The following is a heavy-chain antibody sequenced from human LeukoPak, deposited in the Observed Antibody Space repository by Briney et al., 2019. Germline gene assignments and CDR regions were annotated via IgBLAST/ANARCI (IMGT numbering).Heavy chain of an antibody. V-gene: IGHV3-23*01. CDR2: ITGSGGNT. J-gene: IGHJ6*02. CDR1: GFIFSDYG. D-gene: IGHD5-18*01. CDR3: AKDKGYSYGSLYYYYGMDV. Sequence: GGSLRLSCAGSGFIFSDYGMSWVRQTPGKGLEWVSGITGSGGNTYYSDSVKGQFTISRDNSKNTVYLQMNSLGAEDTAVYYCAKDKGYSYGSLYYYYGMDVWGQGTTVTVSS.